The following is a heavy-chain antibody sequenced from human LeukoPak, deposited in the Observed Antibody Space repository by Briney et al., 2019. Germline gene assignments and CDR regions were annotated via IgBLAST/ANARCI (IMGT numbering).Heavy chain of an antibody. V-gene: IGHV3-21*01. CDR1: GFTFSTYS. CDR2: ISSSSSYI. Sequence: GGSLRLSCAASGFTFSTYSVNWVRQAPGKGLEWVSSISSSSSYIYYADSVKGRFTISRDNAKNSLYLQMNSLRAEDTAVYYCARDGYQYYYDSSGYKYYFDYWGQGTLVTVSS. J-gene: IGHJ4*02. D-gene: IGHD3-22*01. CDR3: ARDGYQYYYDSSGYKYYFDY.